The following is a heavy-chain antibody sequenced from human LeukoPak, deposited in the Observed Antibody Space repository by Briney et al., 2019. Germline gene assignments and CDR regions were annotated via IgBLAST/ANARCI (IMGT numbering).Heavy chain of an antibody. CDR2: IYYSGST. CDR1: GGSFSSYY. D-gene: IGHD6-13*01. CDR3: AREVTAAQGDYFDY. V-gene: IGHV4-59*12. J-gene: IGHJ4*02. Sequence: PSETLSLTCTVSGGSFSSYYWNWIRQSPGKGLAWIGYIYYSGSTNYNPSLKSRVTISVDTSKSQFSLKLSSVTAADTAVYYCAREVTAAQGDYFDYWGQGTLVTVSS.